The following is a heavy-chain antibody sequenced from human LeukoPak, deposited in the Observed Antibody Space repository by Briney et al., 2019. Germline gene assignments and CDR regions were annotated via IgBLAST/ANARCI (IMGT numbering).Heavy chain of an antibody. D-gene: IGHD1-26*01. CDR2: IDRPAKSYAT. J-gene: IGHJ5*02. Sequence: GGSLKLSCAASGFTLSDSAIHWVRQASGKGLEWVGLIDRPAKSYATAYGASVGGRFTISRDDSKNTAYLQMDSLKTEDTALYYCARDRGTYNWLDPWGQGTLVTVSS. CDR1: GFTLSDSA. V-gene: IGHV3-73*01. CDR3: ARDRGTYNWLDP.